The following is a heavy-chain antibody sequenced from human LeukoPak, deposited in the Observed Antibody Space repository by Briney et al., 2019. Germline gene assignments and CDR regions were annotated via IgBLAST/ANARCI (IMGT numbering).Heavy chain of an antibody. CDR3: ARDDYSSGRRDY. V-gene: IGHV4-61*01. Sequence: SETLSLTCTVSGGSVSSGSYYWTWIRQPPGKGLEWIGYIYYSGSTNYNPSLKSRVTISVDTSKNQFSLKLSSVTAADTAAYYCARDDYSSGRRDYWGQGTLVTVSS. CDR1: GGSVSSGSYY. D-gene: IGHD6-19*01. CDR2: IYYSGST. J-gene: IGHJ4*02.